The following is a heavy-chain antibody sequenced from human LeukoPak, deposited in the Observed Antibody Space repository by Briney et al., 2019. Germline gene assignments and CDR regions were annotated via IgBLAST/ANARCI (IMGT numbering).Heavy chain of an antibody. Sequence: GGSLRLSCAASGFTFSSYGMHWVRQAPGKGLEWVAVISYDGGDKYYADSVKGRFTTSRDNSKNTLYLQMNGLRVEDTAVYYCAKDWGNPRFDCWGQGTLVTVSS. CDR2: ISYDGGDK. D-gene: IGHD3-16*01. J-gene: IGHJ4*02. CDR1: GFTFSSYG. CDR3: AKDWGNPRFDC. V-gene: IGHV3-30*18.